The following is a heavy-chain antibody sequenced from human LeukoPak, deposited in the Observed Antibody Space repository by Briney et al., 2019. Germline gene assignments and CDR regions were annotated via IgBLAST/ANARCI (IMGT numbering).Heavy chain of an antibody. CDR3: ARGAGTGTLLYYFDY. CDR2: IFHTGRI. Sequence: PSETLSLTCTVSGYSISSGYYWGWIRQPPGKGLEWIGTIFHTGRINYNPSLKSRVTISVDTSKNQFSLKLSSVTAADTAVYYCARGAGTGTLLYYFDYWGQGTLVTVSS. V-gene: IGHV4-38-2*02. CDR1: GYSISSGYY. D-gene: IGHD1-1*01. J-gene: IGHJ4*02.